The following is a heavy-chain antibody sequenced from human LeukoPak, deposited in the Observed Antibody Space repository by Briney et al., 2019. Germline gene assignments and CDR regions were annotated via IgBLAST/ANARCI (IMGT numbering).Heavy chain of an antibody. CDR3: AREEGFFDY. CDR1: GGSISSYY. CDR2: IYYSGST. Sequence: SETLSLTCTVSGGSISSYYWSWIRQPPGKGLEWIGYIYYSGSTNYNPSLKSRVTISVDTPKNQFSLKLSSVTAADTAVYYCAREEGFFDYWGQGTLVTVSS. V-gene: IGHV4-59*01. J-gene: IGHJ4*02.